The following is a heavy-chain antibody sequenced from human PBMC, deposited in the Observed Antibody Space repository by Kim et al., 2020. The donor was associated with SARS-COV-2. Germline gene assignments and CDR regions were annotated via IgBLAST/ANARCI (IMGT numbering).Heavy chain of an antibody. J-gene: IGHJ4*02. V-gene: IGHV3-23*01. CDR2: ISGSGGST. CDR3: AKNTIARYSSRSFY. Sequence: GGSLRLSCAASGFTFSSYAMSWVRQAPGKGLEWVSAISGSGGSTYYADSVKGRFTISRDNSKNTLYLQMNSLRAEDTAVYYCAKNTIARYSSRSFYWGQGTLVTVSS. D-gene: IGHD6-13*01. CDR1: GFTFSSYA.